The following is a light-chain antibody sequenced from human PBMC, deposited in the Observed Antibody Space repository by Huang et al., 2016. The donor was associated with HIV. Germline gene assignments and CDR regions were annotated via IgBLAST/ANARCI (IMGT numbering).Light chain of an antibody. CDR2: DAF. J-gene: IGKJ1*01. Sequence: EIVLTQSPDTLSLSPGERATLSCRASQSVSNYLAWYQQQPGQAPRLLIYDAFKRATGIPARFSGGGSGTDFALTISSLEPEDFAIYYCQQRSNWWTFGPGTKVEIK. V-gene: IGKV3-11*01. CDR1: QSVSNY. CDR3: QQRSNWWT.